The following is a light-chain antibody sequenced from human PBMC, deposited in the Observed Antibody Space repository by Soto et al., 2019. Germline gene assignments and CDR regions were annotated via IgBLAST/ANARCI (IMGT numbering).Light chain of an antibody. Sequence: EIVMTQSPATLSLSPGERATLSCRASQSVGSYLAWYQHKPGQAPRLLISDASNRATGIPARFSGSGSETDFTLTISSLEPEDFAVYYCQHRMNWPLTFGQGTRLEIK. CDR1: QSVGSY. CDR3: QHRMNWPLT. V-gene: IGKV3-11*01. CDR2: DAS. J-gene: IGKJ5*01.